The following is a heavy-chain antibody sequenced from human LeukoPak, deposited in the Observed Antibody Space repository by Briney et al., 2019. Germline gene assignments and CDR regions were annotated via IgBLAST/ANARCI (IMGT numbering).Heavy chain of an antibody. J-gene: IGHJ3*02. D-gene: IGHD2-2*02. CDR3: ARAGVVPAAINRAFDI. CDR2: IYHNGDT. CDR1: GGSIISDDYY. Sequence: PSETLSLTCIVSGGSIISDDYYWTWIRQPPGKGLEWIGYIYHNGDTYYNPSLRSRISISVDTSKNQFSLKLSSVTAADTAVYYCARAGVVPAAINRAFDIWGQGSLVTVSS. V-gene: IGHV4-30-4*08.